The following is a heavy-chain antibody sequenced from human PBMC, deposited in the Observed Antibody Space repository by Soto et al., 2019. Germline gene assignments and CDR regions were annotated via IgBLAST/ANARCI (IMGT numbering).Heavy chain of an antibody. J-gene: IGHJ4*02. CDR3: ARDNGNYDFDF. CDR1: GAYMRGFY. Sequence: QVQLQESGPGLVKPSDTLSLTCTVSGAYMRGFYWHWIRQPPGQGLEWIGYIYYSGSSSYNPSLKSRVTISLDTSKSQFSQELSSVTAADTAFYYCARDNGNYDFDFWGQGTLVTVSS. V-gene: IGHV4-59*01. D-gene: IGHD1-7*01. CDR2: IYYSGSS.